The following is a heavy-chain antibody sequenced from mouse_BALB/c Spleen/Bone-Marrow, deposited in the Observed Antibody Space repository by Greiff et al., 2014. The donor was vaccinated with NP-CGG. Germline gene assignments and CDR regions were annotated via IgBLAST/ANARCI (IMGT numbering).Heavy chain of an antibody. V-gene: IGHV1-7*01. CDR3: TTGGNDWFAY. D-gene: IGHD2-1*01. J-gene: IGHJ3*01. CDR2: INPTSGYT. CDR1: GYTFTSYW. Sequence: VQLQQSGPELAKPGASVKMSCRASGYTFTSYWMNWVKQRPVQGLERIGYINPTSGYTEYNQKFKDKATLTTDKSSSTAYMQLSSLTSEDSAVYYCTTGGNDWFAYWGQGTLVTVSA.